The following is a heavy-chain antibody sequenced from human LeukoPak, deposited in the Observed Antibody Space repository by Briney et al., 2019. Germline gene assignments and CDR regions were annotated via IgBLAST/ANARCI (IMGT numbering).Heavy chain of an antibody. V-gene: IGHV3-21*01. CDR2: ISSSSSYI. Sequence: GGSLRLSCAASGFTFSSYSMTWVRQAPGKGLEWVSSISSSSSYIYYADSVKGRFTISRDNAKNSLYLQMNSLRAEDTAVYYCAREGSSWLDDAFDIWGQGTMVTVSS. CDR1: GFTFSSYS. CDR3: AREGSSWLDDAFDI. D-gene: IGHD6-13*01. J-gene: IGHJ3*02.